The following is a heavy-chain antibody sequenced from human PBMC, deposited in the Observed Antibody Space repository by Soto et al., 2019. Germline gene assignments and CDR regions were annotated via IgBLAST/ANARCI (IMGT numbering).Heavy chain of an antibody. V-gene: IGHV4-31*03. J-gene: IGHJ5*02. D-gene: IGHD2-15*01. Sequence: QVQLQESGPGLVKPSQTLSLTCTVSGGSISSGGYYWSWIRQHPGKGLEWIGYIYYSGSTYYNPSLMGRVTISVATSKNQFPLKLSSVAAADTAVDYWARVARGVVVAASRGCDPWGQGTLVTVSS. CDR2: IYYSGST. CDR1: GGSISSGGYY. CDR3: ARVARGVVVAASRGCDP.